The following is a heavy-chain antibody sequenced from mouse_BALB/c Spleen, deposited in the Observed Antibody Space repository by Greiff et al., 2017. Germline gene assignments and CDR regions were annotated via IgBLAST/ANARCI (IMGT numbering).Heavy chain of an antibody. V-gene: IGHV5-6-3*01. D-gene: IGHD2-1*01. CDR3: ARDHGNYVAWFAY. Sequence: EVQVVESGGGLVQPGGSLKLSCAASGFTFSSYGMSWVRQTPDKRLELVATINSNGGSTYYPDSVKGRFTISRDNAKNTLYLQMSSLKSEDTAMYYCARDHGNYVAWFAYWGQGTLVTVSA. CDR2: INSNGGST. CDR1: GFTFSSYG. J-gene: IGHJ3*01.